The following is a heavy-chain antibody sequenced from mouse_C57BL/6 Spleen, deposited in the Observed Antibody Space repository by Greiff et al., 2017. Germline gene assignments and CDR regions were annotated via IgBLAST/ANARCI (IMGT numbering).Heavy chain of an antibody. CDR2: INYDGSST. V-gene: IGHV5-16*01. J-gene: IGHJ1*03. D-gene: IGHD2-3*01. CDR3: ARGGYYPGWYFDV. CDR1: GFTFSDYY. Sequence: VQLKESEGGLVQPGSSMKLSCTASGFTFSDYYMAWVRQVPEKGLEWVANINYDGSSTYYLDSLKSRFIISRDNAKNILYLQMSSLKSEDTATYYCARGGYYPGWYFDVWGTGTTVTVSS.